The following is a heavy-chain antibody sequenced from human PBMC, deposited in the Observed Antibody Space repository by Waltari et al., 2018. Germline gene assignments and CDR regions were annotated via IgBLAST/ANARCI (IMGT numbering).Heavy chain of an antibody. CDR3: ARDSEPRTTLKRYFDL. Sequence: QVQLQESGPGLVKPSETLSLTCTVSGGSISSYYWSWIRQPAGKGLEWIGRIYTSGSTNYNPSLKSRVTMSVDTSKNQFSLKLSSVTAADTAVYYCARDSEPRTTLKRYFDLWGRGTLVTVSS. CDR2: IYTSGST. J-gene: IGHJ2*01. D-gene: IGHD4-17*01. CDR1: GGSISSYY. V-gene: IGHV4-4*07.